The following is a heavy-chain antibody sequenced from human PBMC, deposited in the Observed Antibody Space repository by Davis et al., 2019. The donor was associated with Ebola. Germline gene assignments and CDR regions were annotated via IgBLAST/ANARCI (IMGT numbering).Heavy chain of an antibody. CDR1: GITFSSCA. CDR3: TRHCGSITIFGAFDP. J-gene: IGHJ5*02. CDR2: INDGGSSS. V-gene: IGHV3-23*01. Sequence: GESLKISCAVSGITFSSCAMSWVRQAPGKGLEWVSAINDGGSSSYFADSVKGRFTISRDNSKNTLYLQMSSLRAEDTAVYYCTRHCGSITIFGAFDPWGQGTLVTVSS. D-gene: IGHD3-3*01.